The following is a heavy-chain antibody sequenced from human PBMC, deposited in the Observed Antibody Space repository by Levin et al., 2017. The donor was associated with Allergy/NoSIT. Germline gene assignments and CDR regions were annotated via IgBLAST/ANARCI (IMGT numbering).Heavy chain of an antibody. J-gene: IGHJ4*02. V-gene: IGHV3-15*01. CDR2: IRRESDDGRT. CDR1: GFTFSDAW. Sequence: NAGGSLRLSCAASGFTFSDAWMSWVRQAPGKGLEWVGRIRRESDDGRTDYAAPVKGRFTISRDDSKNTVYLQMNSLKTEDTGVYYCTTDYASRTYYNGFDSWGQGVLVTVSS. D-gene: IGHD3-10*01. CDR3: TTDYASRTYYNGFDS.